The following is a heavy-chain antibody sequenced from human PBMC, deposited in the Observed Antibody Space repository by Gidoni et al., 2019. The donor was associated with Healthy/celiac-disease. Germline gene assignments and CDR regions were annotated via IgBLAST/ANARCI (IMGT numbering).Heavy chain of an antibody. J-gene: IGHJ5*02. V-gene: IGHV1-69*06. CDR3: ARGQLPYYYDSSGQPNTRYNWFDP. CDR1: GGTFSSYA. Sequence: QVQLVQSGAEVKKPGSSVKVSCKASGGTFSSYAIRWVRRAPGQGLEWMGGIIPIFGTANYAQKFQGRVTITADKSTSTAYMELSSLRSEDTAVYYCARGQLPYYYDSSGQPNTRYNWFDPWGQGTLVTVSS. CDR2: IIPIFGTA. D-gene: IGHD3-22*01.